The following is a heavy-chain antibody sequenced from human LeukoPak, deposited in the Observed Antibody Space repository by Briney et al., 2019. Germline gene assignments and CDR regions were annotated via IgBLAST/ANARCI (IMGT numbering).Heavy chain of an antibody. V-gene: IGHV1-2*06. CDR1: GYTFTDSF. Sequence: GASVKVSCKASGYTFTDSFMHWVRQAPGQGPEWMGRIHPNTGGTNYAQKFQGRVTMTSDPSLSAAYLELSGLTSDDTAVYYCAGAPPVGPTTSPDYWGQGTLVTVTS. J-gene: IGHJ4*02. CDR2: IHPNTGGT. D-gene: IGHD2-2*01. CDR3: AGAPPVGPTTSPDY.